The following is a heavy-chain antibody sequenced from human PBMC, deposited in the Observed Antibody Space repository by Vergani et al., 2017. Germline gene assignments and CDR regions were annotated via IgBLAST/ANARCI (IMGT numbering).Heavy chain of an antibody. Sequence: QLQLQESGPGLVKPSETLSLTCTVTGGSISSSSYYWGWIRQPPGKGLEWIGSSYYSGSTYYNPSLKSRVTISVDTSKNQFSLKLSSVTAADTAVYYCARDPQLALYYFDYWGQGTLVTVSS. CDR2: SYYSGST. CDR1: GGSISSSSYY. V-gene: IGHV4-39*07. J-gene: IGHJ4*02. CDR3: ARDPQLALYYFDY. D-gene: IGHD6-13*01.